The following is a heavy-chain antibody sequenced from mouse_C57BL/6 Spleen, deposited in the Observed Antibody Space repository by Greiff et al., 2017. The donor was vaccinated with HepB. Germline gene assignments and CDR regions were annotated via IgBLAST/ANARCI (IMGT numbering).Heavy chain of an antibody. V-gene: IGHV1-55*01. J-gene: IGHJ2*01. CDR1: GYTFTSYW. Sequence: QVQLQQSGAELVKPGASVKMSCKASGYTFTSYWITWVKQRPGQGLEWIGDIYPGSGSTNYNEKFKSKATLTVDTSSSTAYMQLSSLTSEDSAVYYCARDGDYGKDFDYWGQGTTLTVSS. CDR3: ARDGDYGKDFDY. D-gene: IGHD2-1*01. CDR2: IYPGSGST.